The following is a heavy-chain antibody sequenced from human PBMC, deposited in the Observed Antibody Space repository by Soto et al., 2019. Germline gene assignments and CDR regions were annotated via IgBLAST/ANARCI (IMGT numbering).Heavy chain of an antibody. J-gene: IGHJ5*02. V-gene: IGHV1-69*13. CDR2: IIPIFGTA. Sequence: GASVKVSCKASGGTFSSYAVSWVRQAPGQGLEWMGGIIPIFGTANYAQKFQGRVTITADESTSTAYMELSSLRSEDTAVYYCARDRDQPLYPEQYNWFDPWGQGTLVTVSS. CDR1: GGTFSSYA. CDR3: ARDRDQPLYPEQYNWFDP. D-gene: IGHD2-2*01.